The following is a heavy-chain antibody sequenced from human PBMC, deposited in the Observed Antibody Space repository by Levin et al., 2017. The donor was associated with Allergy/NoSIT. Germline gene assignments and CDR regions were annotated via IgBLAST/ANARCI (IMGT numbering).Heavy chain of an antibody. J-gene: IGHJ4*02. CDR2: VGTDGSDT. CDR1: GFSISSYW. V-gene: IGHV3-74*01. CDR3: TRDPVNYGRIGYCFDY. Sequence: GGSLRLSCAASGFSISSYWLHWVRQVPGKWPVWVARVGTDGSDTSYADSVKGRFTISRDNAKNTLYLQMNSLRAEDTAVYYCTRDPVNYGRIGYCFDYWGQGVPVTVSS. D-gene: IGHD3-10*01.